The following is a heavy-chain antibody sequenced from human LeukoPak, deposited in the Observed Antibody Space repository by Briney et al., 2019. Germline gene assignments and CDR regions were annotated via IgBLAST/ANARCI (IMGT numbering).Heavy chain of an antibody. CDR2: IKSKTDGGTT. Sequence: GGSLRLSCAASGSTFSNAWMSWVRQAPGKGLEWVGRIKSKTDGGTTDYAAPVKGRFTISRDDSKNTLYLQMNSLKTEDTAVYYCTTDIGYGDLDYWGQGTLVTVSS. J-gene: IGHJ4*02. CDR3: TTDIGYGDLDY. CDR1: GSTFSNAW. D-gene: IGHD4-17*01. V-gene: IGHV3-15*01.